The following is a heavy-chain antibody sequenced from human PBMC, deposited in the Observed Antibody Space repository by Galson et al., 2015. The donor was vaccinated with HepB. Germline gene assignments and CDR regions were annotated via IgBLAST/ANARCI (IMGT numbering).Heavy chain of an antibody. CDR2: ISYDGSNK. D-gene: IGHD3-10*01. CDR1: GFTFSSYA. Sequence: SLRLSCAASGFTFSSYAMHWVRQAPGKGLEWVAVISYDGSNKYYADSVKGRFTISRDNSKNTLYLQMNSLRAEDTAVYYCARGTFGQTFDYWGQGTLVTVSS. CDR3: ARGTFGQTFDY. V-gene: IGHV3-30-3*01. J-gene: IGHJ4*02.